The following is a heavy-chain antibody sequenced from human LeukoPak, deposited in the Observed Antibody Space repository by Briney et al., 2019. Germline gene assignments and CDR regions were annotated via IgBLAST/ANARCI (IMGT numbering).Heavy chain of an antibody. Sequence: GGSLRLSCAASGFTFSNYGMHWVRQAPGKGLEWVANIKQDGSEKYYVDSVKGRFTISRDNAKNSLYLQMNSLRAEDTAVYYCARDDYSSSDYWGQGTLVTVSS. CDR3: ARDDYSSSDY. J-gene: IGHJ4*02. CDR1: GFTFSNYG. D-gene: IGHD6-6*01. CDR2: IKQDGSEK. V-gene: IGHV3-7*03.